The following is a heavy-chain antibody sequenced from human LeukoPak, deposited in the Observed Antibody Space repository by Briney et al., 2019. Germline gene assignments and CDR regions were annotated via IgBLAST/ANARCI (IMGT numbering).Heavy chain of an antibody. D-gene: IGHD1-26*01. J-gene: IGHJ3*02. CDR3: ARGHPYSGSYYVRGAFDI. V-gene: IGHV4-34*01. CDR2: INHSGST. Sequence: ETLSLTCAVYGGSFSGYYWSWIRQPPGKGLEWIGEINHSGSTNYNPSLESRVTISVDTSKNQFSLKLSSVAAADTAVYYCARGHPYSGSYYVRGAFDIWGQGTMVTVSS. CDR1: GGSFSGYY.